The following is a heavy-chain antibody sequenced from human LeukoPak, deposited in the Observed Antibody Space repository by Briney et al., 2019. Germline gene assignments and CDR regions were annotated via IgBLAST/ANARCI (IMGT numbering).Heavy chain of an antibody. Sequence: GGSLRLSCAAPGFTFSSYSMNWVRQAPGKGLEWVSSISSSSSYIYYADSVKGRFTISRDNAKNSLYLQMNSLRAEDTAVYYCARVGDIVVVPAAFDYWGQGTLVTVSS. V-gene: IGHV3-21*01. CDR3: ARVGDIVVVPAAFDY. CDR1: GFTFSSYS. CDR2: ISSSSSYI. J-gene: IGHJ4*02. D-gene: IGHD2-2*01.